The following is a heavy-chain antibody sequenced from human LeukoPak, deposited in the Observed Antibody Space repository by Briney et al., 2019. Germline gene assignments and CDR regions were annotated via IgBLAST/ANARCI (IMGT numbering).Heavy chain of an antibody. CDR1: GFTFNNYG. V-gene: IGHV3-30*18. CDR3: AKEDGDYVITHWFDP. CDR2: ISYDGRNK. J-gene: IGHJ5*02. D-gene: IGHD4-17*01. Sequence: GKSLRLSCAASGFTFNNYGMHWVRQAPGKGLEWVAVISYDGRNKHYPDSVKGRFTISRDISTDTLWLQMNSLRAEDTAVYYCAKEDGDYVITHWFDPWGQGTLVTVSS.